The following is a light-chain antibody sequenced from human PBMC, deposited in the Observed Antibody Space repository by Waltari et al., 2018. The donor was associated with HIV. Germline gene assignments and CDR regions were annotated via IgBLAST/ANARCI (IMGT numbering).Light chain of an antibody. V-gene: IGLV2-23*03. CDR3: CSYAGNSTFVV. CDR1: SSDVGSYNL. CDR2: EGS. Sequence: QSALTQPASVSGSPGQSITISCTGTSSDVGSYNLVSWSKQHPGKAHKLMIYEGSKRPSGVSHRFSGSKSCNTASLTISGLQAEDETDYYCCSYAGNSTFVVFGGGTKLTVL. J-gene: IGLJ2*01.